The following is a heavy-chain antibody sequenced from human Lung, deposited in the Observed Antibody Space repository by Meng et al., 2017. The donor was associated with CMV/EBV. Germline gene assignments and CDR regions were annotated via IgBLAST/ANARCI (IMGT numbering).Heavy chain of an antibody. D-gene: IGHD3-16*01. Sequence: GESLKISCEVSGFTFSNFPMHWIRQAPGKGLEWVAVISWDGSVTKYADSVRGRFTISRDDSKNTLFLHTNSLRLDDTAVYYCAIDPIKGAPDHFDDWGQGXLVTVSS. CDR3: AIDPIKGAPDHFDD. CDR2: ISWDGSVT. J-gene: IGHJ4*02. CDR1: GFTFSNFP. V-gene: IGHV3-30-3*01.